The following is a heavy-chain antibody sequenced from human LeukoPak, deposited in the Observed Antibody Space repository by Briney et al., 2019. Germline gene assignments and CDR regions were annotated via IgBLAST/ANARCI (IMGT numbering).Heavy chain of an antibody. CDR3: TTGYITDY. CDR2: IKSKTDGGKT. D-gene: IGHD5-24*01. J-gene: IGHJ4*02. V-gene: IGHV3-15*01. Sequence: GGSLRLSCAAPGFTFSNAWMSRVRQAPGKGLEWVGRIKSKTDGGKTDYAAPVNGRFTISRDDSKNTMYLEMNSLKTEDTALYYCTTGYITDYWGRGTLVTVSS. CDR1: GFTFSNAW.